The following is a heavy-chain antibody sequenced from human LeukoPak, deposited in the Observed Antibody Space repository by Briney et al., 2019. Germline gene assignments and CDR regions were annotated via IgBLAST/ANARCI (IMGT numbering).Heavy chain of an antibody. CDR3: AREGSAAALDV. D-gene: IGHD2-15*01. CDR1: GFTFSSYW. V-gene: IGHV3-74*01. Sequence: GGSLRLSCAGSGFTFSSYWMHWVRQAPGKGLVWVSRISNDGSRTTYADSVKGRFTISRDNAKNTLYLQMNSLRAEDTAVYYCAREGSAAALDVWGKGTTVTVSS. J-gene: IGHJ6*04. CDR2: ISNDGSRT.